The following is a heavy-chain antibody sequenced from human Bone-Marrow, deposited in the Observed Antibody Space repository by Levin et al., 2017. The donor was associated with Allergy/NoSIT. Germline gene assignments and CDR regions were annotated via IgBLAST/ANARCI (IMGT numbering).Heavy chain of an antibody. Sequence: ASVKVSCKASGYTFTDYGFSWVRQAPGQRLEWMGWVSAYNGDTRYAPNFQGRVTMTTHTSTSTINMELRSLRSDDTAIYYCGRESHYFDSSASRLFYGMDLWGQGTTVTVSS. CDR2: VSAYNGDT. CDR3: GRESHYFDSSASRLFYGMDL. V-gene: IGHV1-18*01. CDR1: GYTFTDYG. J-gene: IGHJ6*02. D-gene: IGHD3-22*01.